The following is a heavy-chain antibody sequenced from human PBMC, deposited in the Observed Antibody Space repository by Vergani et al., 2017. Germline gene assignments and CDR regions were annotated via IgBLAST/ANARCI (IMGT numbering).Heavy chain of an antibody. CDR1: GFTFSSYA. J-gene: IGHJ4*02. Sequence: EVQLLESGGGLVQPGGSLRLSCAASGFTFSSYAMSWVRPAPGKGLEWVSAISGSGGSTYYADSVKGRFTISRDNSKNTLYLQMNSLRAEDTAVYYCANPYGDYGGGFDYWGQGTLVTVSS. CDR2: ISGSGGST. D-gene: IGHD4-17*01. V-gene: IGHV3-23*01. CDR3: ANPYGDYGGGFDY.